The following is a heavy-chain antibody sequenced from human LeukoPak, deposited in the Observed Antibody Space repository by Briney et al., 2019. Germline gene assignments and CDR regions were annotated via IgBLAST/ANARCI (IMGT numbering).Heavy chain of an antibody. CDR2: IYYSGST. Sequence: ASETLSLTCTVSGGSISSSYYWGWIRQPPGKGLEWIGNIYYSGSTDYNPSLKSRLTISVDTSKNQFSLKLSSVTAAGTAVYYCASLIVGATTRDAFDIWGQGTMVTVSS. J-gene: IGHJ3*02. CDR3: ASLIVGATTRDAFDI. V-gene: IGHV4-39*01. CDR1: GGSISSSYY. D-gene: IGHD1-26*01.